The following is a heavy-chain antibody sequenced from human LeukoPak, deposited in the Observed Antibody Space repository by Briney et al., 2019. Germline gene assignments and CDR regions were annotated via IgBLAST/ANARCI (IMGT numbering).Heavy chain of an antibody. CDR3: ARQGYSGYDWGGFDY. CDR2: INHSGST. D-gene: IGHD5-12*01. Sequence: SETPSLTCAVYGGSFSGYYWSWIRQPPGKGLEWIGEINHSGSTNYNPSLKSRVTISVDTSKNQFSLKLSSVTAADTAVYYCARQGYSGYDWGGFDYWGQGTLVTVSS. V-gene: IGHV4-34*01. CDR1: GGSFSGYY. J-gene: IGHJ4*02.